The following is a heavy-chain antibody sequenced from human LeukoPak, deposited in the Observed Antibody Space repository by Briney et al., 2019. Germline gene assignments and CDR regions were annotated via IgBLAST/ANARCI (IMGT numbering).Heavy chain of an antibody. CDR2: INPNSGDT. CDR3: AKNPYEYYFDS. J-gene: IGHJ4*02. D-gene: IGHD5-12*01. V-gene: IGHV1-2*02. Sequence: ASVKVSCKASGHTLTDYYIHWLRQALGQGLEWMGWINPNSGDTNYAQKFQGRVTMTRDTSISTAYMELSRLASDDTAVYYCAKNPYEYYFDSWGQGTLVTVSS. CDR1: GHTLTDYY.